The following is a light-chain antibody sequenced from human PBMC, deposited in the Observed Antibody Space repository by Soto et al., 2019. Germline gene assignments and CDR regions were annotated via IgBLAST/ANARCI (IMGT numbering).Light chain of an antibody. Sequence: EIVLTQSPATLSLSPGERATLSCRASQSVSSYLAWYQQKPGQAPRLLIYDASNRATGIPARFSGGGYGTDCTLTISSLEPEDFAVYYCKQRFNWPRFTFGQGTKLEIK. J-gene: IGKJ2*01. CDR1: QSVSSY. CDR3: KQRFNWPRFT. CDR2: DAS. V-gene: IGKV3-11*01.